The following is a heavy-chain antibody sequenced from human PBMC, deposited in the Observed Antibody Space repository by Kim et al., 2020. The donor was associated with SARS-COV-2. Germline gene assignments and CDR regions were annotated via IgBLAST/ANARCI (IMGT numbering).Heavy chain of an antibody. CDR2: ISNSGST. Sequence: SETLSLTCTVSGGSISRYSWTWIRQPPGKGLEWIGYISNSGSTNYTPSLKSRFTMSLDTSRTQFSLRLSSVTAADTAVYYCARLGAIVRGFTPKYYYYYG. J-gene: IGHJ6*01. CDR1: GGSISRYS. V-gene: IGHV4-59*08. CDR3: ARLGAIVRGFTPKYYYYYG. D-gene: IGHD3-10*01.